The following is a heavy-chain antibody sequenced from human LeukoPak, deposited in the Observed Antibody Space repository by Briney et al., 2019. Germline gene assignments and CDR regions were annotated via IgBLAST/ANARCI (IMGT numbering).Heavy chain of an antibody. D-gene: IGHD6-13*01. CDR2: INTNTGNP. V-gene: IGHV7-4-1*02. CDR3: ARVPWFLVAAGTSDWFDP. Sequence: ASVKVSCKASGYTFTSYAMNWVRQAPGQGLEWMGWINTNTGNPTYAQGFTGRFVFTLDTSVSTAYLQISSLKAEDTAVYYCARVPWFLVAAGTSDWFDPWGQGTLVTVSS. J-gene: IGHJ5*02. CDR1: GYTFTSYA.